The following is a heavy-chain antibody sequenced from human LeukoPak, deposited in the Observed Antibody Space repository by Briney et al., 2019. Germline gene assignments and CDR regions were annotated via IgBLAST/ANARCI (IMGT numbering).Heavy chain of an antibody. CDR3: ARGLTGGVLTGFDP. V-gene: IGHV4-59*12. CDR1: GGSISSYY. D-gene: IGHD2-8*02. Sequence: SETLSLTCTVSGGSISSYYWSWIRQPPGKGLEWIGYIYYSGSTNYNPSLKSRVTISVDTSKNQFSLKLSSVTAADTAVYYCARGLTGGVLTGFDPWGQGTLVTVSS. CDR2: IYYSGST. J-gene: IGHJ5*02.